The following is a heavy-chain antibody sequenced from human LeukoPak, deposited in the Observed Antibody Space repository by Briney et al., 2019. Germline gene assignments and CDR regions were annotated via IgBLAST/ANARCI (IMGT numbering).Heavy chain of an antibody. J-gene: IGHJ5*02. D-gene: IGHD3-3*01. V-gene: IGHV4-31*03. CDR2: IYYSGST. CDR1: GGSISSGGYY. Sequence: SQTLSLTCTVSGGSISSGGYYWSWIRQHPGKGLEWIGYIYYSGSTYYNPSLKSRVTISVDTSKNQFSLKLSSVTAADTAVYYCARVEARVRFLVRRGPNWFDPWGQGTLVTVSS. CDR3: ARVEARVRFLVRRGPNWFDP.